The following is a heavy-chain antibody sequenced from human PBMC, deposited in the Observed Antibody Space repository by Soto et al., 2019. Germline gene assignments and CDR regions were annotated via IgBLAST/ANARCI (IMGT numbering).Heavy chain of an antibody. V-gene: IGHV1-69*06. Sequence: QVYLVQSGAEVKKPVSSVKISCKASGGIFSSKTINWVRQAAGQGLEWMGGIIPLFGTANYAEKFQGRVTITADKSTKTEYMELTSLRSEDTAVYYCASKAACGGDCYAFDSWGQGTLVTVSS. CDR2: IIPLFGTA. CDR3: ASKAACGGDCYAFDS. CDR1: GGIFSSKT. D-gene: IGHD2-21*02. J-gene: IGHJ4*02.